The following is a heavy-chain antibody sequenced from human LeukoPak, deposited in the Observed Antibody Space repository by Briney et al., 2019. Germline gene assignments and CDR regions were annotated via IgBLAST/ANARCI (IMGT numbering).Heavy chain of an antibody. Sequence: PGGSLRLSCAASGFTFSSYSMNWVRQAPGKGLEWVSSISSSSSYIYCADSVKGRFTISRDNAKNSLYLQMNSLRAEDTAVYYCARGVRDFDWLFDYWGQGTLVTVSS. CDR3: ARGVRDFDWLFDY. CDR1: GFTFSSYS. CDR2: ISSSSSYI. D-gene: IGHD3-9*01. J-gene: IGHJ4*02. V-gene: IGHV3-21*01.